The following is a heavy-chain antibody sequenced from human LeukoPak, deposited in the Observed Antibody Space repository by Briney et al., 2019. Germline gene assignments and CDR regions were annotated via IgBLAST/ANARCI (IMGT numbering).Heavy chain of an antibody. V-gene: IGHV3-48*03. J-gene: IGHJ4*02. CDR3: ARDHCSDGRCYPLDY. CDR2: ISKSGSTI. CDR1: GFTFSSYE. D-gene: IGHD2-15*01. Sequence: QSGGSLRLSCAASGFTFSSYEMNWVRQAPGKGLEWVSYISKSGSTIYYADSVKGRFTISRDNAKNSLYLQMNSLRGEDTAVYYCARDHCSDGRCYPLDYWGQGTLVTVSS.